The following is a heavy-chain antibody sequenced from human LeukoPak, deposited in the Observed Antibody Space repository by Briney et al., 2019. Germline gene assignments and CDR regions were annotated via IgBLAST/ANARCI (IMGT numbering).Heavy chain of an antibody. CDR3: ARDQEGFDY. CDR1: GYTFTSNY. Sequence: ASVKVSCKASGYTFTSNYIHWVRQAPGQGLEWMGMIYPRDGSTSYAQKFQGRVTVPRDTSTSTVHMELGGLRSEDTAVYYCARDQEGFDYWGQGTLVTVSS. CDR2: IYPRDGST. V-gene: IGHV1-46*01. J-gene: IGHJ4*02.